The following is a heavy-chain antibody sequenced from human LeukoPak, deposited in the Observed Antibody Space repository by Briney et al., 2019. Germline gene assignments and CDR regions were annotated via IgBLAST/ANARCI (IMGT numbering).Heavy chain of an antibody. Sequence: GRSLRLSCAASGFTFDDYAMHWVRQTPGKGLEWVSHISWNSATIEYADSVKGRFTISRDNAKNSLYLQMNSLRAEDTALYYCVKEVGAAVGRSSFDYWGQGTLVTVSS. CDR2: ISWNSATI. CDR1: GFTFDDYA. CDR3: VKEVGAAVGRSSFDY. D-gene: IGHD6-13*01. V-gene: IGHV3-9*01. J-gene: IGHJ4*02.